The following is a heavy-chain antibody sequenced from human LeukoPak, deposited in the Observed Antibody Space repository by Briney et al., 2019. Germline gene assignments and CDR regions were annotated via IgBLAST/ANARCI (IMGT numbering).Heavy chain of an antibody. CDR1: GYIFTDYY. D-gene: IGHD3-10*01. Sequence: GASVKVSCKASGYIFTDYYMHWVRQAPGQGLEWMGWINPNSGGTNYAQKFQGRVTMTRDTSISTAYMELSRLRSDDTAVYYCARNYYGSGSPKGPWGQGTLVTVSS. J-gene: IGHJ5*02. CDR3: ARNYYGSGSPKGP. V-gene: IGHV1-2*02. CDR2: INPNSGGT.